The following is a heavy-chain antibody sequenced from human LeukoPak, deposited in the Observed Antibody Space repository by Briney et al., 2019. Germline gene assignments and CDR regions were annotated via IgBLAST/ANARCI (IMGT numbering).Heavy chain of an antibody. Sequence: GGPLRLSFGASGFAFSNYWMNWAPRTPGRGGGRVANQNQDGSEINYVDSVKGRFTISRDNAENFLYLQMNSLRAEDTGVYYCARDRRGIDSPYNLFDPWGQGTLVTVSS. CDR3: ARDRRGIDSPYNLFDP. J-gene: IGHJ5*02. CDR2: QNQDGSEI. D-gene: IGHD3-10*01. V-gene: IGHV3-7*01. CDR1: GFAFSNYW.